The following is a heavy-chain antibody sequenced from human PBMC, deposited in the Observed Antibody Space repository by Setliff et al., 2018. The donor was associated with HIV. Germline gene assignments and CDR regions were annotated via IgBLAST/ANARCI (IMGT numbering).Heavy chain of an antibody. Sequence: SETLSLTCTVSGGSISSGGYYWSWIRQHPGKGLEWIAYIYYSGSTYYNPSLQSRVTISVDTSKNQFSLKVTSVTAADTAVYYCARALRIGSAYFQHWGLGTLVTV. D-gene: IGHD6-19*01. CDR2: IYYSGST. V-gene: IGHV4-31*03. J-gene: IGHJ1*01. CDR3: ARALRIGSAYFQH. CDR1: GGSISSGGYY.